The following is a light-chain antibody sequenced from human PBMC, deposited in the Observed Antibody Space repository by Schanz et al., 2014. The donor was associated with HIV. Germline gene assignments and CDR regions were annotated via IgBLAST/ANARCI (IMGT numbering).Light chain of an antibody. J-gene: IGLJ2*01. CDR1: NTDIGHYNY. CDR3: SSYTNNNPVV. CDR2: DVT. V-gene: IGLV2-14*03. Sequence: QSALTQPASVSGSLGQAITISCTGTNTDIGHYNYVSWYQQHPGKAPKLIIYDVTSRPSGVSSRFSGSKSGNTASLTISGLKAGDETDFYCSSYTNNNPVVFGGGTKVTVL.